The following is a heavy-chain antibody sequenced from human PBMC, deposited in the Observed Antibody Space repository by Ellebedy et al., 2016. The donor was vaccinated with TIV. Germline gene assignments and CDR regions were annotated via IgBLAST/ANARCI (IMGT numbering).Heavy chain of an antibody. Sequence: SVKVSCKASGDTFRTYGISWVRQAPGQGPEWMGGIIPIIGITNYAQKFQGRVTITADISTNTAYLEVGSLRSEDTAVYYCARFDSSSWYSQYFHYWGQGTLVTVSS. CDR2: IIPIIGIT. CDR3: ARFDSSSWYSQYFHY. D-gene: IGHD6-13*01. CDR1: GDTFRTYG. V-gene: IGHV1-69*10. J-gene: IGHJ4*02.